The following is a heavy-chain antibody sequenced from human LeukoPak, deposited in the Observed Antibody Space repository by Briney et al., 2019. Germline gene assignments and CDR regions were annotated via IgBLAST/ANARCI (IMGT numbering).Heavy chain of an antibody. CDR1: GFTFTSSA. D-gene: IGHD6-13*01. V-gene: IGHV1-58*01. CDR3: AAAAAGTWNYFDY. Sequence: SVKVSCKASGFTFTSSAVQWVRQARGQRLEWIGWIVVGSGNTNYAQKFQEGVTITRDMSTSTAYMELSSLRSEDTAVYYCAAAAAGTWNYFDYWGQGTLVTVSS. CDR2: IVVGSGNT. J-gene: IGHJ4*02.